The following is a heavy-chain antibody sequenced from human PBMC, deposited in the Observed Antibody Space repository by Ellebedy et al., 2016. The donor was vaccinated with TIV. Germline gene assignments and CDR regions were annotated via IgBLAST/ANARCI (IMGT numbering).Heavy chain of an antibody. CDR1: GGSFSGYY. J-gene: IGHJ4*02. CDR3: ARVQVTTLEGPIDY. V-gene: IGHV4-34*01. Sequence: MPSETLSLTCAVYGGSFSGYYWSWIRQPPGKGLEWIGEINPSGSTNYNPSLKSRVTISVDTSKNQFSLKLSSVTAADTAVYYCARVQVTTLEGPIDYWGQGTLVTVSS. D-gene: IGHD4-23*01. CDR2: INPSGST.